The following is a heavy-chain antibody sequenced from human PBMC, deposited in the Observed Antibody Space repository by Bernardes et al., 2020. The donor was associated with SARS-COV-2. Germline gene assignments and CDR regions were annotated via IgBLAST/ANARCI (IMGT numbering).Heavy chain of an antibody. D-gene: IGHD2-21*02. Sequence: GGSLRLSCAASGFTFDDYGMSWVRQAPGRGLEWVSAMNGNGDRTAYADSVKGRFSISRDNAKNSLFLQMNSLVAEDTALYYCARGGVYCGGDCRHGMDVWGQGTTVTVSS. CDR2: MNGNGDRT. CDR3: ARGGVYCGGDCRHGMDV. J-gene: IGHJ6*02. CDR1: GFTFDDYG. V-gene: IGHV3-20*04.